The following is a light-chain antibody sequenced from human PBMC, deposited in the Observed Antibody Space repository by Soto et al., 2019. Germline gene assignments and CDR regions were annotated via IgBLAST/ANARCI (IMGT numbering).Light chain of an antibody. CDR1: QSVSGN. Sequence: EIVMTQSPATLSVSPGERATLSCRASQSVSGNLAWYQQKPGQAPRLLIYGASTRATGIPARFSGSGSGTEFTLTISSLQSKDFAVYYCQQYNNWPPSTFGQGTKLEIK. CDR2: GAS. CDR3: QQYNNWPPST. V-gene: IGKV3-15*01. J-gene: IGKJ2*01.